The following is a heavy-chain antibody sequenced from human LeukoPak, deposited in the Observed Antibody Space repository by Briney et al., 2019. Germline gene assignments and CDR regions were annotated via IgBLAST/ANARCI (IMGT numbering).Heavy chain of an antibody. CDR1: GGSFSGYY. V-gene: IGHV4-34*01. J-gene: IGHJ4*02. CDR3: ASRSSSSSVVY. D-gene: IGHD6-6*01. Sequence: SETLSLTCAVYGGSFSGYYWSWIRQPPGKGLEWIGEINHSGSTNYNPSLKSRVTISVDTSKSQFSLKLSSVTAADTAVYYCASRSSSSSVVYWGQGTLVTVSS. CDR2: INHSGST.